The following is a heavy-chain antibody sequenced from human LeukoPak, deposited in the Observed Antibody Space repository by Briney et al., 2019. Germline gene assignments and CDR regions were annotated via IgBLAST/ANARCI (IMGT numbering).Heavy chain of an antibody. V-gene: IGHV3-23*01. Sequence: GGSLRLSCAASGFTFSSYAMNWVRQAPGKGLEWVSVISGSGGSTYYADSVKGRFTISRDNSKNTLYLQMNSLTAEDTAVYYCAKDRFADGYNWFDPWGQGTLVTVSS. CDR3: AKDRFADGYNWFDP. CDR2: ISGSGGST. J-gene: IGHJ5*02. CDR1: GFTFSSYA. D-gene: IGHD5-24*01.